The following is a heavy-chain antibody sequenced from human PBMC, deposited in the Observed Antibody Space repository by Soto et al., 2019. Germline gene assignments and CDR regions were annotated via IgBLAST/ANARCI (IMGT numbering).Heavy chain of an antibody. CDR2: IDPSDSYT. D-gene: IGHD2-15*01. J-gene: IGHJ6*02. CDR3: ARLVVVASSIYYYYGMDV. V-gene: IGHV5-10-1*01. CDR1: GYSFTSYW. Sequence: GESLKISCNGSGYSFTSYWISWVRQMPGKGLEWMGRIDPSDSYTNYSPSFQGHVTISADKSISTAYLQWCSLKASDTAMYYCARLVVVASSIYYYYGMDVWGQGTTVTVSS.